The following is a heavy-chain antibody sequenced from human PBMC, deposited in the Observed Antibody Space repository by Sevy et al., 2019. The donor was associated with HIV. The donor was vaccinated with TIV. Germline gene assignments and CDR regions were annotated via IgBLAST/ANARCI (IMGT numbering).Heavy chain of an antibody. CDR3: ATSSGWALDY. J-gene: IGHJ4*02. Sequence: GGSLRLSCVASGINFKTYKINWVRQTPGKGLEWVSSISFSGNYIYYADFAKGRFTISRDNARNSLYLQMISLTAEDTAVYYCATSSGWALDYLCQGTLVTFSS. V-gene: IGHV3-21*01. CDR1: GINFKTYK. CDR2: ISFSGNYI. D-gene: IGHD6-19*01.